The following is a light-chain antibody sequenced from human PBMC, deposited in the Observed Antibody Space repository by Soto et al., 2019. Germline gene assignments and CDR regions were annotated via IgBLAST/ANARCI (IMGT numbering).Light chain of an antibody. CDR2: AAS. J-gene: IGKJ1*01. V-gene: IGKV1-39*01. Sequence: DIHMTQSPSSLSASVLDIVTITCRASQSISSYLNWYQQKPGKAPKLLIYAASSLQSGVPSRFSGSGSGTDFTLTISSLQPEDFATYYCQQSYSTPNTFGQGTKVDI. CDR1: QSISSY. CDR3: QQSYSTPNT.